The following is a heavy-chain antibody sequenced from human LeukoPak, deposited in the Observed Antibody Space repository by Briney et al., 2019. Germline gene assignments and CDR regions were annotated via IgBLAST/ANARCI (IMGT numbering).Heavy chain of an antibody. D-gene: IGHD2-2*01. V-gene: IGHV3-11*05. CDR1: GFTFSDSF. CDR2: ISSSSTYT. Sequence: GGSLGLSCAASGFTFSDSFLTWIRQAPGKGLEWISYISSSSTYTNYADSVKGRFTISRDNAKNSLYLQMNSLRAEDTAVYYCARVVPTYYFDYWGQGTLVTVSS. CDR3: ARVVPTYYFDY. J-gene: IGHJ4*02.